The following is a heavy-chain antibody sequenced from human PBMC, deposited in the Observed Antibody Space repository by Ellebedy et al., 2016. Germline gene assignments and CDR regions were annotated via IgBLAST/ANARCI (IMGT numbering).Heavy chain of an antibody. J-gene: IGHJ4*02. CDR3: ARAQRVGGDIVVVPAAILAY. D-gene: IGHD2-2*01. Sequence: ASVKVSXKACGYTFTGYYMHWVRQAPGQGLEWMGWINPNSGGTNYAQKFQGRVTMTRDTSISTAYMELSRLRSDDTAVYYCARAQRVGGDIVVVPAAILAYWGQGTLVTVSS. V-gene: IGHV1-2*02. CDR1: GYTFTGYY. CDR2: INPNSGGT.